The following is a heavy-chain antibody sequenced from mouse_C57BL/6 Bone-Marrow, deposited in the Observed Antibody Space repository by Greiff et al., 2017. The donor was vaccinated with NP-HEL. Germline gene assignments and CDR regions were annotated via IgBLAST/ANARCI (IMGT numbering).Heavy chain of an antibody. J-gene: IGHJ2*01. Sequence: QVQLQQPGAELVMPGASVKLSCKASGYTFTSYWMHWVKQRPGQGLEWIGEIDPSDSYTNYNQKFKGKSTLTVDKSSSTAYMQLSSLTSEDSAVYYCAREELGLDNNYWGQGTTLTVSS. CDR1: GYTFTSYW. CDR3: AREELGLDNNY. V-gene: IGHV1-69*01. CDR2: IDPSDSYT. D-gene: IGHD3-3*01.